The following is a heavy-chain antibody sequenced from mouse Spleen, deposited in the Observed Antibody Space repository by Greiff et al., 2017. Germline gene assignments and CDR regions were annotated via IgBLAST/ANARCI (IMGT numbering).Heavy chain of an antibody. Sequence: QVQLQQSGPELVKPGASVKISCKASGYSFTSYYIHWVKQRPGQGLEWIGWIYPGSGNTKYNEKFKGKATLTADTSSSTAYMQLSSLTSEDSAVYYCPRSSFYWYFDVWGAGTTVTVSS. D-gene: IGHD1-1*01. CDR3: PRSSFYWYFDV. CDR2: IYPGSGNT. J-gene: IGHJ1*01. CDR1: GYSFTSYY. V-gene: IGHV1-66*01.